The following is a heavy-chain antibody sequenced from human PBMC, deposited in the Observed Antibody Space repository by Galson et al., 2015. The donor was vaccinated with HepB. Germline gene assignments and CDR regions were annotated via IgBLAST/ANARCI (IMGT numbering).Heavy chain of an antibody. V-gene: IGHV3-74*01. J-gene: IGHJ4*02. CDR2: INSDGSST. D-gene: IGHD4-17*01. CDR3: ARGPYGDYPMDY. CDR1: GFTFSSYW. Sequence: SLRLSCAASGFTFSSYWMHWVRQAPGKGLVWVSRINSDGSSTSYADSVKGRFTISRDNAKNTLYLQMNSLRAEDTAVYYCARGPYGDYPMDYWGQGTLVTVSS.